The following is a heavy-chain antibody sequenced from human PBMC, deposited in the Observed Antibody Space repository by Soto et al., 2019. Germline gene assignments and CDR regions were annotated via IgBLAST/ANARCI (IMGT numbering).Heavy chain of an antibody. CDR2: INPNSGGT. CDR3: ARYFVLGYCSSTSCYGSSYYYYGMDV. V-gene: IGHV1-2*04. Sequence: GASVKVSCKASGYTFTGYYMHWVRQAPGQGLEWMGWINPNSGGTNYAQKFQGWVTMTRDTSISTAYMELSRLRSDDTAVYYCARYFVLGYCSSTSCYGSSYYYYGMDVWGQGTTVTVSS. J-gene: IGHJ6*02. D-gene: IGHD2-2*01. CDR1: GYTFTGYY.